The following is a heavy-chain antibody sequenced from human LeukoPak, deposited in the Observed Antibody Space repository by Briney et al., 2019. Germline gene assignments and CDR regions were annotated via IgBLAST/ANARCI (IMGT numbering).Heavy chain of an antibody. J-gene: IGHJ4*02. CDR1: GFNFSNYG. V-gene: IGHV3-30*03. D-gene: IGHD3-22*01. CDR3: ARAPAVYYYDSSGYYLDY. Sequence: PGRSLRLFCATSGFNFSNYGMHWVRQAPGEGLEWVAFISYDASNKYYADSVKGRFTISRDNSKNTLYLQMNSLRAEDTAVYYCARAPAVYYYDSSGYYLDYWGQGTLVTVSS. CDR2: ISYDASNK.